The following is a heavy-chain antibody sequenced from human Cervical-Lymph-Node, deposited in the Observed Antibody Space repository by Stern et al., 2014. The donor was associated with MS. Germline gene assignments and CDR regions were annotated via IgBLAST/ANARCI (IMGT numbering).Heavy chain of an antibody. CDR3: VIDTNWFDP. V-gene: IGHV1-69*01. J-gene: IGHJ5*02. CDR2: IITLICPG. CDR1: GGTFSSYV. Sequence: QVQLVESGAEVKKPGASVKVSCKASGGTFSSYVITWVRQTPGQTFEWMGGIITLICPGNYAQKVQDRITITADESTSTVYMELRNLRSEDTAIYYCVIDTNWFDPWGQGTLVTVSS.